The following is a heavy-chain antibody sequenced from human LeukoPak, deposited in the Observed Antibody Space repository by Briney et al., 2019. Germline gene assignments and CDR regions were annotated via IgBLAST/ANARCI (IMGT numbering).Heavy chain of an antibody. J-gene: IGHJ4*02. CDR2: IYYSVTT. Sequence: SETLSLTCTVSGGSISSYYWSWIRQPPGKGLEWIGYIYYSVTTNYNPSLKSRVTLSVDTSKNQFSLKLSSVTAADTAVYYCARGLHAVDYWGQGTLVTVSS. V-gene: IGHV4-59*01. CDR1: GGSISSYY. CDR3: ARGLHAVDY. D-gene: IGHD5-24*01.